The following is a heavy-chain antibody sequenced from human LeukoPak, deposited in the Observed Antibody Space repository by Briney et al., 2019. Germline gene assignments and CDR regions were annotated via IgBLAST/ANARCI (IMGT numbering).Heavy chain of an antibody. Sequence: GGSLRLSCAASGFTFRNYWMHWVRHAPGKGLVWVSRINADGRSTIYADSVKGRFTISRDNAKNTLYLQMNSLRAEDTAVYYCAREGTAADLDYWGQGTLVTVSS. CDR2: INADGRST. V-gene: IGHV3-74*01. CDR1: GFTFRNYW. D-gene: IGHD6-25*01. J-gene: IGHJ4*02. CDR3: AREGTAADLDY.